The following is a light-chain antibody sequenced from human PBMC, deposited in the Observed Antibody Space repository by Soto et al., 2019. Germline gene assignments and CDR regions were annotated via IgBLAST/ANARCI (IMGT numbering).Light chain of an antibody. CDR3: QSAGPSGPFSWV. V-gene: IGLV3-25*02. CDR1: TLPKKY. J-gene: IGLJ3*02. CDR2: KDD. Sequence: SYELTQPPSVSVSPGQTARITCCGDTLPKKYVYWYQKKAGQAPLLVVYKDDERPSGIPERFSGSSSGSTVTLTISGVQAEDEADYYCQSAGPSGPFSWVFGGGTKLTVL.